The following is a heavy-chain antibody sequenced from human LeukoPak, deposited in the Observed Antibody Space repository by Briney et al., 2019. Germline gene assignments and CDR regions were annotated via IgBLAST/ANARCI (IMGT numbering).Heavy chain of an antibody. CDR3: ARDCSSTSCYYYGMDV. CDR2: IWYDGSNK. V-gene: IGHV3-33*01. D-gene: IGHD2-2*01. CDR1: GFTFSSYG. Sequence: SGGSLRLSCAASGFTFSSYGMHWVRQAPGKGLEWVAVIWYDGSNKYYADSVKGRFTISRDNAKNSLYLQMNSLRAEDTAVYYCARDCSSTSCYYYGMDVWGQGTTVTVSS. J-gene: IGHJ6*02.